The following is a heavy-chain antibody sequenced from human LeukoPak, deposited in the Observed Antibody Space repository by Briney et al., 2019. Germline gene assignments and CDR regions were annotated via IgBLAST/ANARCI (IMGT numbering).Heavy chain of an antibody. CDR2: VTSAGNT. J-gene: IGHJ4*02. Sequence: GGSLRLSCEASGLTFSTYAMSWVRQAPGKGLEWVSTVTSAGNTYYPDSVKGRFTISRDNSQNTLYLQMNSLRAEDTAVYYCARQRGSGCLDYWGQGTLVTVSS. CDR3: ARQRGSGCLDY. CDR1: GLTFSTYA. V-gene: IGHV3-23*01. D-gene: IGHD6-19*01.